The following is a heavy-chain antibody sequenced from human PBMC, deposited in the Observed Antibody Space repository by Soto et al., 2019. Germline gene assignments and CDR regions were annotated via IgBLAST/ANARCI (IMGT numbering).Heavy chain of an antibody. CDR2: IWYDGSNK. CDR3: ARAVYGSGSYYYGVDV. Sequence: GGSLRLSCAATGFPFSNHAMHWVRQAPGKGLEWVAVIWYDGSNKYYADSVKGRFTISRDNSKNTLYLQMNSLRAEDTAVYYCARAVYGSGSYYYGVDVWGQGTTVTVSS. D-gene: IGHD3-10*01. J-gene: IGHJ6*02. V-gene: IGHV3-33*08. CDR1: GFPFSNHA.